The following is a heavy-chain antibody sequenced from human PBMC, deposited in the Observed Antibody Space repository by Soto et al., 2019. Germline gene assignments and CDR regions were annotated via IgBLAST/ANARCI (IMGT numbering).Heavy chain of an antibody. J-gene: IGHJ3*02. CDR1: GGSISSGGYY. V-gene: IGHV4-31*03. D-gene: IGHD3-9*01. CDR2: IYYSGST. Sequence: QVQLQESGPGLVKPSQTLSLTCTVSGGSISSGGYYWSWIRQHPGKGLEWIGYIYYSGSTYYNPSLKSRVTISVDTSKNLFSRKLSSVTAADSDVYYCARDSNSGSFDIWGQGTMVTVSS. CDR3: ARDSNSGSFDI.